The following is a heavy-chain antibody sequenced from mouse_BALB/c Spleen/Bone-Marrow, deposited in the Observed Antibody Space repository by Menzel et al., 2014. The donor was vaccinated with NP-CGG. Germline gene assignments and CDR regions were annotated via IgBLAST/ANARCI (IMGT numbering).Heavy chain of an antibody. CDR3: ARSFTTVVATPFDY. D-gene: IGHD1-1*01. J-gene: IGHJ2*01. V-gene: IGHV2-6-7*01. CDR2: IWGDGST. CDR1: GFSLTGYG. Sequence: VKVVESGPGLVAPSQSLSITCTVSGFSLTGYGVNWVRQPPGKGLEWLGMIWGDGSTDYNSVLKSRLNISKDNSKSQVFLKMNSLQTYDTARYYCARSFTTVVATPFDYWGQGTTLTVSS.